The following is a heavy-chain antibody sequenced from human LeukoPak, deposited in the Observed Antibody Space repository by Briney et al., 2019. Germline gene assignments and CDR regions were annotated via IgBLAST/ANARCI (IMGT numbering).Heavy chain of an antibody. J-gene: IGHJ4*02. CDR2: ISGSGGST. D-gene: IGHD6-13*01. CDR1: GFTFSSYA. V-gene: IGHV3-23*01. Sequence: GGSLRLSCAASGFTFSSYAMSWVRQAPGKGLEWVSAISGSGGSTYYADSVKGRFTISRDNSKNTLYLQMNSLRAEDTAVYYCAKGSVQYSSSWYYFDYWGQRTLVTVSS. CDR3: AKGSVQYSSSWYYFDY.